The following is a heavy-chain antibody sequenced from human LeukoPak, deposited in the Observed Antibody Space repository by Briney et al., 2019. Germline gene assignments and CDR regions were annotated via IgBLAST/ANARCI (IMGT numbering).Heavy chain of an antibody. V-gene: IGHV4-34*08. J-gene: IGHJ6*02. Sequence: GSLRLSCAASGFTFSDYYMSWIRQPPGKGREGIGEINHSGSTNYNPSLKSRVTISVDTSKNQFSLKLSSVTAADTAVYYCATARKLGRGMDVWGQGTTVTVSS. D-gene: IGHD1-14*01. CDR2: INHSGST. CDR1: GFTFSDYY. CDR3: ATARKLGRGMDV.